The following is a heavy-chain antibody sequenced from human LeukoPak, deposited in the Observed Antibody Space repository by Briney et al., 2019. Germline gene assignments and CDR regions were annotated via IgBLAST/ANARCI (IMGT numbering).Heavy chain of an antibody. CDR2: IPYDGSNK. CDR1: GFTFSSYA. Sequence: GRSLRLSCAASGFTFSSYAMHWVRQAPGKGLEWVAVIPYDGSNKYYADSVKGRFTISRDNSKNTLYLQMNSLRAEDTAVYYCASLYDSSGYYLLARYYYYMDVWGKGTTVTVSS. V-gene: IGHV3-30*04. D-gene: IGHD3-22*01. J-gene: IGHJ6*03. CDR3: ASLYDSSGYYLLARYYYYMDV.